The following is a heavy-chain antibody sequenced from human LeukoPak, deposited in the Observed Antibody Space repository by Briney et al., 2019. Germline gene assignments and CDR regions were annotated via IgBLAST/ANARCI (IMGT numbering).Heavy chain of an antibody. CDR2: INPNSGGT. V-gene: IGHV1-2*02. Sequence: ASVKVSCKASGYTFTGYYMHWVRQAPGQGLEWMGWINPNSGGTNYAQKFQGRVTMTRDTSISTAYMELSRLRSDDTAVYYCARDVSSFECYYYYYYMDVWGKGTTVTVSS. CDR3: ARDVSSFECYYYYYYMDV. CDR1: GYTFTGYY. J-gene: IGHJ6*03. D-gene: IGHD6-6*01.